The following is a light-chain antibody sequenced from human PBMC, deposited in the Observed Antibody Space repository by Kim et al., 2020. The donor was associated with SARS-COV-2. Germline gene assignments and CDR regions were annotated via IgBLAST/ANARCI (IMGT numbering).Light chain of an antibody. CDR2: EDN. J-gene: IGLJ3*02. CDR3: QSYDSSKGNWV. V-gene: IGLV6-57*03. CDR1: SGSIASNY. Sequence: VTISCTRSSGSIASNYGQWYQQRPGSAPTTVIYEDNQRPSGVPDRFSGSIDSSSNSASLTISGLKTEDEADYYCQSYDSSKGNWVFGGGTQLTVL.